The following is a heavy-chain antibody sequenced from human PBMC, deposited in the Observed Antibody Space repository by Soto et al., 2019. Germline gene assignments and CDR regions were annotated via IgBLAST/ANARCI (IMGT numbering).Heavy chain of an antibody. V-gene: IGHV2-5*02. J-gene: IGHJ1*01. Sequence: QITLKESGPTLVKPTQTLTLTCTFSGFSLSTSGVGVGWIRQPPGKALERLALIYWDDDKRYSPSLKSRLTITKDTSKNQVVLTMPTTDPVDTATYSCAHTYSRSWYERAEYCQHCGQGTLVTVSS. CDR3: AHTYSRSWYERAEYCQH. CDR1: GFSLSTSGVG. CDR2: IYWDDDK. D-gene: IGHD6-13*01.